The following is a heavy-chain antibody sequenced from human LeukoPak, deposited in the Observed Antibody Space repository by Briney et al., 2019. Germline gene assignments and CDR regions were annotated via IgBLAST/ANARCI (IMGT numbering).Heavy chain of an antibody. Sequence: ASVKVSCKASGYTFTGYYMHWVRQAPGQGLEWMGWINPNSGVTNYARKFQGRVTMTSDTAINTSHMDLRRLMSDDTAVYYCARDPGANYHDNWGQGTLVTVSS. J-gene: IGHJ4*02. CDR3: ARDPGANYHDN. CDR1: GYTFTGYY. D-gene: IGHD7-27*01. CDR2: INPNSGVT. V-gene: IGHV1-2*02.